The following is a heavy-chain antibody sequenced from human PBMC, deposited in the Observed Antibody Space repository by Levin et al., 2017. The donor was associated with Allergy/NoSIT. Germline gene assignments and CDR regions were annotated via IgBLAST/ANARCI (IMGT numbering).Heavy chain of an antibody. CDR3: ARHRYYYDSSGVDDAFDI. CDR2: IFHSGTT. CDR1: GGSISSSSYY. D-gene: IGHD3-22*01. J-gene: IGHJ3*02. Sequence: PSETLSLTCTVSGGSISSSSYYWGWIRQPPGKGLEWIGSIFHSGTTYYNPSLKSRVTISVDTSKNQFSLQLSSVTAADTAVYYCARHRYYYDSSGVDDAFDIWGQGTMVTVSS. V-gene: IGHV4-39*01.